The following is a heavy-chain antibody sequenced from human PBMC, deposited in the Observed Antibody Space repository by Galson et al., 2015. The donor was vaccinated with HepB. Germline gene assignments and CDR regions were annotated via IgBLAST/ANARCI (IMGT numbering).Heavy chain of an antibody. V-gene: IGHV3-23*01. D-gene: IGHD2/OR15-2a*01. CDR3: ARSRYTHYILEAFDL. CDR2: TGGSGGSR. CDR1: GFTFSDHP. Sequence: SLRLSCAASGFTFSDHPMSWVRQAPGKGLEWVSATGGSGGSRYYTESVKGRFTISRDNSKNKLDLQMNGLRAEDAALYYCARSRYTHYILEAFDLWGQGTMVIVSS. J-gene: IGHJ3*01.